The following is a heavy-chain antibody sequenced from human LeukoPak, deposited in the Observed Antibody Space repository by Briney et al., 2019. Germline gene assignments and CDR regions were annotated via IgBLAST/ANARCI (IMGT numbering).Heavy chain of an antibody. CDR1: GGSISSSDW. J-gene: IGHJ4*02. CDR3: ARDPHCSSTNCPFDF. D-gene: IGHD2-2*01. V-gene: IGHV4-4*02. CDR2: IWRSDLT. Sequence: PSGTLSLTCAVSGGSISSSDWWSWVRQPPGRGLEWIGYIWRSDLTNYNPSLKSRVTMSLDKSKNQFSLKLSSVTAADTAVYYCARDPHCSSTNCPFDFWGQGTLVIVSS.